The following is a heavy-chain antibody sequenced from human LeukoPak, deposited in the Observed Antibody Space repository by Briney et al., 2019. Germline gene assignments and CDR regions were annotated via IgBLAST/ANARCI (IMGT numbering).Heavy chain of an antibody. D-gene: IGHD3-22*01. CDR3: ARRYYYDSSAYTVDY. V-gene: IGHV1-2*06. Sequence: GASVKVSCKASGYTFIGYYMHWVRQAPGQGLEWMGRINPNSGTTNYAQKFQGRVTMTRDTSISTPYMELHTLSSDDTAVYYCARRYYYDSSAYTVDYWGQGTLVTVSS. CDR2: INPNSGTT. CDR1: GYTFIGYY. J-gene: IGHJ4*02.